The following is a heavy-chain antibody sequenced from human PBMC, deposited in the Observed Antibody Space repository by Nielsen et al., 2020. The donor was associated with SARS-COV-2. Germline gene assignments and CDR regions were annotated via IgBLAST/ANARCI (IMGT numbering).Heavy chain of an antibody. Sequence: GESLKISCAASGFTFSNFAMNWVCQAPGRGLEWVSTLGVSGGGTYYADSLKGGFTISRDNSKNTLYLQMNRLGADDTAIYYCTRRVAGGTMDVWGQETTVTVSS. J-gene: IGHJ6*02. V-gene: IGHV3-23*01. CDR2: LGVSGGGT. D-gene: IGHD6-19*01. CDR1: GFTFSNFA. CDR3: TRRVAGGTMDV.